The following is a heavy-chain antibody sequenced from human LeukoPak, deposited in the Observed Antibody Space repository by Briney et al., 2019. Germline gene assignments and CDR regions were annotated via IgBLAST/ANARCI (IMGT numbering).Heavy chain of an antibody. Sequence: GGSLRLSCAASGFTFSNYGMHWVRQAPGKGLEWVAVISNDGTNKYYADSVKGRFTFSRDNSKTTLYLQMNSLRTEDTAVYYCAKDGAYCSNTSCFPGMGAQGTLVTVSS. CDR1: GFTFSNYG. J-gene: IGHJ4*02. V-gene: IGHV3-30*18. D-gene: IGHD2-2*01. CDR2: ISNDGTNK. CDR3: AKDGAYCSNTSCFPGM.